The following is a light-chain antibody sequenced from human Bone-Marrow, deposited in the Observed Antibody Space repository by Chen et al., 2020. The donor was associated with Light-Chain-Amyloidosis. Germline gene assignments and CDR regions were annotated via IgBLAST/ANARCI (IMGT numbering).Light chain of an antibody. J-gene: IGLJ1*01. V-gene: IGLV2-14*01. CDR1: SSDVGGDNH. Sequence: QSALTQPASVSGSPGQSITISCTGTSSDVGGDNHVSWYQQHPDKAPKLMIYEVTTRPSWVPDRFSGSKSDNTASLTISGLQTEDDADYFCSSYTITNTLVFGSGTRVTVL. CDR2: EVT. CDR3: SSYTITNTLV.